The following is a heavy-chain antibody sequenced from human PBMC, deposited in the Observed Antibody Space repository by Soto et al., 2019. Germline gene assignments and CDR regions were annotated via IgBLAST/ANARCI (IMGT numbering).Heavy chain of an antibody. CDR3: ARDPYTAMVIYYYGMDV. CDR1: GFTFTSSA. Sequence: SVKVSCKASGFTFTSSAVQWVRQARGQRLEWIGWIVVGSGNTNYAQKFQERVTITRDMSTSTAYMELNSLRDEDTAVYYCARDPYTAMVIYYYGMDVWGQGTTVTVSS. CDR2: IVVGSGNT. V-gene: IGHV1-58*01. J-gene: IGHJ6*02. D-gene: IGHD5-18*01.